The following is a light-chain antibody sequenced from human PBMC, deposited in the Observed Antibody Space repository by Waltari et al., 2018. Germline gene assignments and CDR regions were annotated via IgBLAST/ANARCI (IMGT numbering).Light chain of an antibody. J-gene: IGKJ1*01. CDR1: QSVLYSSNNHNY. CDR3: QQYDAWPPWT. Sequence: DIVMTQSPDSLAVSLGERATINCKSSQSVLYSSNNHNYLAWYRQKPGQPPRILIYGASTRATGIPARFTGSGSETEFTLTISSLQSEDSAVYFCQQYDAWPPWTFGQGTKVEIK. CDR2: GAS. V-gene: IGKV4-1*01.